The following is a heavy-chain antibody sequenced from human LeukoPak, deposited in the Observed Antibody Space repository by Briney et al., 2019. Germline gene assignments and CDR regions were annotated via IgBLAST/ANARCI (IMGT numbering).Heavy chain of an antibody. Sequence: SETLSLTCTVSCGSFSTYYWSWMRQPPGKGLEWIGYIYYSGSTNYNPSLQSRVTISVDTSKNHFSLRLSSVTAADTAVYYCARENSYYDSSGYYYGSGYFDYWGQGTLVTVSS. D-gene: IGHD3-22*01. CDR3: ARENSYYDSSGYYYGSGYFDY. J-gene: IGHJ4*02. CDR1: CGSFSTYY. V-gene: IGHV4-59*01. CDR2: IYYSGST.